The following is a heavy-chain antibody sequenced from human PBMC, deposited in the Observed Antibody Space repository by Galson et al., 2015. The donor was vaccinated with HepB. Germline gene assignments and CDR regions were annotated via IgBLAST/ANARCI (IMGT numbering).Heavy chain of an antibody. CDR3: ARVGFRGIFPWGGGLDY. CDR1: GFTFSSYA. Sequence: SLRLSCAASGFTFSSYAMHWVRQAPGKGLEWVAVISYDGSNKYYADSVKGRFTISRDNSKNTLYLQMNSLRAEDTAVYYCARVGFRGIFPWGGGLDYWGQGTLVTVSS. V-gene: IGHV3-30*04. CDR2: ISYDGSNK. J-gene: IGHJ4*02. D-gene: IGHD3-16*01.